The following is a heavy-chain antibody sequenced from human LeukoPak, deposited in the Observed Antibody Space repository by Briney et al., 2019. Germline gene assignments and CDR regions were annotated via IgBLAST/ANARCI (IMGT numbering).Heavy chain of an antibody. CDR1: GGSISSYY. CDR2: IYYSGST. Sequence: SETLSLTCTVSGGSISSYYWSWIRQPPGKGLEWIGYIYYSGSTYYNPSLKSRVTMSVDTSKNQFSLKLSSVTAADTAVYYCARGEFSYYYYMDVWGKGTTVTVSS. J-gene: IGHJ6*03. V-gene: IGHV4-59*12. D-gene: IGHD3-16*02. CDR3: ARGEFSYYYYMDV.